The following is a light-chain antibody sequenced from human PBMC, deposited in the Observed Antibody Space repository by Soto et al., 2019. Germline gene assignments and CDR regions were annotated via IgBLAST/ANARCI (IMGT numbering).Light chain of an antibody. CDR2: SND. J-gene: IGLJ2*01. Sequence: QSALTQPPSASGTPGQRVTISCSGSSSTIGSNTVNWYQQFPGTAPKLLIHSNDQRPSGVPERFSGSKSGTSASLAISGLQSEDEADYYCEAWDDSLNGVVFGGGTKLTVL. CDR3: EAWDDSLNGVV. V-gene: IGLV1-44*01. CDR1: SSTIGSNT.